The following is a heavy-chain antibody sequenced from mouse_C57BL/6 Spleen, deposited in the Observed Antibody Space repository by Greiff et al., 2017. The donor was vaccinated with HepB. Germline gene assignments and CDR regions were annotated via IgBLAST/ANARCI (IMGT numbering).Heavy chain of an antibody. J-gene: IGHJ1*03. Sequence: EVHLVESGEGLVKPGGSLKLSCAASGFTFSSYAMSWVRQTPEKRLEWVAYISSGGDYIYYADTVKGRFTISRDNARNTLYLQMSSLKSEDTAMYYCTRDGGYYEGYFDVWGTGTTVTVSS. V-gene: IGHV5-9-1*02. CDR2: ISSGGDYI. CDR3: TRDGGYYEGYFDV. CDR1: GFTFSSYA. D-gene: IGHD2-4*01.